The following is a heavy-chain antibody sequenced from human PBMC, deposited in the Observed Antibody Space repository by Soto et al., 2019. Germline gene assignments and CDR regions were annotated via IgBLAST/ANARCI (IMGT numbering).Heavy chain of an antibody. Sequence: GASVKVSCKVSGYTLTELSMHWVRQAPGKGLEWMGGFDPEDGETIYAQKFQGRVTMTEDTSTDTAYMELSSLRSEDTAVYYCATGGLYYDILTGYYSRDPSGSPGYDWFDPWGQGTLVTVSS. D-gene: IGHD3-9*01. CDR3: ATGGLYYDILTGYYSRDPSGSPGYDWFDP. CDR1: GYTLTELS. V-gene: IGHV1-24*01. J-gene: IGHJ5*02. CDR2: FDPEDGET.